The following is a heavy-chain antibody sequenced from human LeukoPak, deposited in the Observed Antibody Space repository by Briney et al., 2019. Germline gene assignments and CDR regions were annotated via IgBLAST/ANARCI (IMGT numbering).Heavy chain of an antibody. J-gene: IGHJ4*02. Sequence: GESLKVSCKGSGYTFTTYWIGWVRQMPGKGLEWMGIIYPGDSDPRYSPSFQGQVTISADKSISTAYLQWSSLKASDSAMYYCARHGLGSSWFGFDYWGQGTLVTVSS. CDR1: GYTFTTYW. D-gene: IGHD6-13*01. CDR3: ARHGLGSSWFGFDY. CDR2: IYPGDSDP. V-gene: IGHV5-51*01.